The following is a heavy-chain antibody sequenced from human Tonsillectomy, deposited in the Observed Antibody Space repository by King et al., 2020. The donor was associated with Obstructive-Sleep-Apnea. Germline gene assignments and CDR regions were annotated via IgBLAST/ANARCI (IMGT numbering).Heavy chain of an antibody. CDR2: IYYSGST. CDR3: ARLDCSSTSCYAVGFDY. CDR1: GGSISSDDYY. V-gene: IGHV4-30-4*01. J-gene: IGHJ4*02. D-gene: IGHD2-2*01. Sequence: QLQESGPGLVKPSQTLSLTCIVSGGSISSDDYYWNWIRQPPGKGLEWIGYIYYSGSTYYNPSLKSRITISVDTSKNQFSLKLRSVTAADTAVYYCARLDCSSTSCYAVGFDYWGQGTLVTVSS.